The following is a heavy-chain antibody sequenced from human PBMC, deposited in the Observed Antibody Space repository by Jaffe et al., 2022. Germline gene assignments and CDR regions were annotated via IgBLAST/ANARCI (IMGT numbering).Heavy chain of an antibody. CDR2: IDWDDDK. CDR1: GFSLSTSGMC. Sequence: QVTLRESGPALVKPTQTLTLTCTFSGFSLSTSGMCVSWIRQPPGKALEWLALIDWDDDKYYSTSLKTRLTISKDTSKNQVVLTMTNMDPVDTATYYCARAYYDFWSGYYFDYWGQGTLVTVSS. D-gene: IGHD3-3*01. V-gene: IGHV2-70*01. J-gene: IGHJ4*02. CDR3: ARAYYDFWSGYYFDY.